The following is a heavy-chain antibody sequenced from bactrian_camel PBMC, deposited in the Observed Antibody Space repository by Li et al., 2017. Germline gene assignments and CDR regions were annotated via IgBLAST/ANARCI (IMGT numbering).Heavy chain of an antibody. D-gene: IGHD7*01. J-gene: IGHJ4*01. CDR3: VPSGLTDGSWPWENY. V-gene: IGHV3S53*01. CDR2: ITTRDVT. CDR1: GIIFNKCA. Sequence: HVQLVESGGDSVQTGGSLKLSCIATGIIFNKCAMGWYRQAPGKERELVSTITTRDVTKYADFVKGRFTISQDVVKNLVYLQMNSLNSEDTAVYYCVPSGLTDGSWPWENYWDQGTQVTVS.